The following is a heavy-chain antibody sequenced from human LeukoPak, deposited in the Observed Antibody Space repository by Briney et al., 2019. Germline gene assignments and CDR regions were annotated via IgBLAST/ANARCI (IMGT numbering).Heavy chain of an antibody. CDR2: IIPILGIA. CDR1: GGTFISYA. CDR3: ARDRSPYSSGWSDFDY. D-gene: IGHD6-19*01. J-gene: IGHJ4*02. Sequence: SVTVSCKASGGTFISYAISWVRPAPGQGLEWMGRIIPILGIANYAQKFQGRVTITADKSTSTAYMELRSLRSDDTAVYYCARDRSPYSSGWSDFDYWGQGTLVTVSS. V-gene: IGHV1-69*04.